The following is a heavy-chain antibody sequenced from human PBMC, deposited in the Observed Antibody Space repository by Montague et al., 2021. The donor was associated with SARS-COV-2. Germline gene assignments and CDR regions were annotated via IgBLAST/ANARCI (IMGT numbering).Heavy chain of an antibody. CDR3: ARDACYNWNTEAYALDM. Sequence: SLRLSCAASGFSLSSYSMNWVRQAPGKGLEWVSYFSGSSTKMNFADSVKGRFTISRDIAKNSLYLQMDSLTDEDTAVYYCARDACYNWNTEAYALDMWGQGTMVVVSS. J-gene: IGHJ3*02. CDR2: FSGSSTKM. D-gene: IGHD1/OR15-1a*01. CDR1: GFSLSSYS. V-gene: IGHV3-48*02.